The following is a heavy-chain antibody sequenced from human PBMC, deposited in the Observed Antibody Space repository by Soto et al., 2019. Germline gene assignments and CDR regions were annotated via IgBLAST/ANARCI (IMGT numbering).Heavy chain of an antibody. V-gene: IGHV1-3*01. CDR3: ARDGGATVTTNYYYYGMDV. J-gene: IGHJ6*02. CDR2: INAGNGNT. Sequence: ASVKVSCKASGYTFTSYAMHWVRQAPGQRLEWMGWINAGNGNTKYSQKFQGRVTITRDTSTSTAYMELSSLRSDDTAVYYCARDGGATVTTNYYYYGMDVWGQGTTVTVSS. D-gene: IGHD4-17*01. CDR1: GYTFTSYA.